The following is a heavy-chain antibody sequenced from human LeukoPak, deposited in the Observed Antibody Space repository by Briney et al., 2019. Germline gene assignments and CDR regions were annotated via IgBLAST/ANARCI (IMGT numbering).Heavy chain of an antibody. D-gene: IGHD2-21*01. V-gene: IGHV4-39*01. CDR1: GGSITTSSSY. J-gene: IGHJ4*02. CDR3: ARLALKSGDHPV. Sequence: PSQTLSPTCTLSGGSITTSSSYWAWIRQPPGKGLEWIGEIYYSGKTSYNPSFKSRLTISVDTSKNQFSLSLSSLTAADTAVFYCARLALKSGDHPVWGQGSLVIVSS. CDR2: IYYSGKT.